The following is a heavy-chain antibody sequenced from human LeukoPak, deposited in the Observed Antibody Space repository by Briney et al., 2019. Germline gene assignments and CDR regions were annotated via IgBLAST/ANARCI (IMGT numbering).Heavy chain of an antibody. CDR3: ARPSLDYGGIDAFDF. D-gene: IGHD4-23*01. Sequence: PLETLSLTCTVSGGSISSYYWSWIRQPPGKGLEWIGFIYYSGSTNYNPSLKSRVTISVDTSKNQFSLKLSSVTAADTAVYYCARPSLDYGGIDAFDFWGQGTLVTVSS. V-gene: IGHV4-59*08. J-gene: IGHJ3*01. CDR2: IYYSGST. CDR1: GGSISSYY.